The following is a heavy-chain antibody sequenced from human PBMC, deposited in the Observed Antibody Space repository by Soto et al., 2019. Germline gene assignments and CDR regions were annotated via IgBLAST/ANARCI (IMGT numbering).Heavy chain of an antibody. CDR3: ARRSTVSYHAIDV. J-gene: IGHJ6*02. CDR1: GFTFTSYE. Sequence: RGSLSLSSAGSGFTFTSYEMHWFRQAPGKGPEWVSIISYDGGNKYYADSVKGRFTMSRDNSRNTLDLQMDSLRVGDTAVYYCARRSTVSYHAIDVWGQGTTVTVS. D-gene: IGHD4-4*01. V-gene: IGHV3-30-3*01. CDR2: ISYDGGNK.